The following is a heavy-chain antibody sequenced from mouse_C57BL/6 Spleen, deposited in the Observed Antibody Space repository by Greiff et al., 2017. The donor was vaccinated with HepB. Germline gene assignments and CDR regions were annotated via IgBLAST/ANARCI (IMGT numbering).Heavy chain of an antibody. J-gene: IGHJ1*03. CDR3: TSYYGGSYGWYFDV. D-gene: IGHD1-1*01. CDR2: IDPETGGT. CDR1: GYTFTDYE. V-gene: IGHV1-15*01. Sequence: VQLQQSGAELVRPGASVTLSCKASGYTFTDYEMHWVKQTPVHGLEWIGAIDPETGGTAYNQKFKGKAILTADKSSSTAYMELRSLTSEDSAVYYCTSYYGGSYGWYFDVWGTGTTVTVSS.